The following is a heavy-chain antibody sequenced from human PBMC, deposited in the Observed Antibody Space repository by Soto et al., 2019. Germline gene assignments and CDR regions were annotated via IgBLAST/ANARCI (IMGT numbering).Heavy chain of an antibody. Sequence: KTRKASVKVSCKASGYTFTGYYMHWVRQAPGQGLEWMGWINPNSGGTNYAQKFQGWVTMTRDTSISTAYMELSRLRSDDTAVYYCAKVPVLRYFDWFPDPSYFDYWGQGTLVTVSS. CDR2: INPNSGGT. CDR3: AKVPVLRYFDWFPDPSYFDY. V-gene: IGHV1-2*04. J-gene: IGHJ4*02. D-gene: IGHD3-9*01. CDR1: GYTFTGYY.